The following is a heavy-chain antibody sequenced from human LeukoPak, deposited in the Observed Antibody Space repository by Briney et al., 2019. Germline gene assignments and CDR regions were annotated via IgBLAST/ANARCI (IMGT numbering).Heavy chain of an antibody. CDR1: GYTFTSYD. Sequence: ASVKVSCKASGYTFTSYDIDWVRQATGQGLEWMGWMNPNSGNIGYAQKFQGRVTMTRNTSISTAYMELSSLRSEDTAVYYCARQSTSCLDYWGQGTLVTVSS. CDR2: MNPNSGNI. V-gene: IGHV1-8*01. J-gene: IGHJ4*02. D-gene: IGHD2-2*01. CDR3: ARQSTSCLDY.